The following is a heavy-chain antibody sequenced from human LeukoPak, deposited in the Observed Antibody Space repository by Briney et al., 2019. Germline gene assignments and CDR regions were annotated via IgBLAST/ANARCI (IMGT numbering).Heavy chain of an antibody. Sequence: SETLSLTCTVSGGSISSYYWSWIRQPPGKGLKWIGYIYYSGSTNYNPSLKSRVTISVDTSKNQFSLKLSSVTAADTAVYYCARDLTMVRGAEGPIWGQGTMVTVSS. CDR1: GGSISSYY. D-gene: IGHD3-10*01. J-gene: IGHJ3*02. V-gene: IGHV4-59*01. CDR3: ARDLTMVRGAEGPI. CDR2: IYYSGST.